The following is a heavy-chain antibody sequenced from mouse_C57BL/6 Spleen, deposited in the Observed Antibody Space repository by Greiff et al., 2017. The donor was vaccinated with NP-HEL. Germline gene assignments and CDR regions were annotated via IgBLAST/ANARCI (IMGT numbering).Heavy chain of an antibody. D-gene: IGHD2-4*01. CDR1: GYAFSSSW. V-gene: IGHV1-82*01. CDR2: IYPGDGNT. J-gene: IGHJ3*01. Sequence: VQLQQSGPELVKPGASVKISCKASGYAFSSSWMNWVKQRPGKGLEWIGRIYPGDGNTNYNGKFKGTATLTADKSSSTAYMQLSSLTSEDSAVYFCAREGGYYDYAWFAYWGQGTLVTVSA. CDR3: AREGGYYDYAWFAY.